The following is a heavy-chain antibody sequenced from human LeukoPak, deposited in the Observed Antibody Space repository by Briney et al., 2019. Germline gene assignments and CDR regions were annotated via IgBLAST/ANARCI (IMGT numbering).Heavy chain of an antibody. Sequence: ASVKVSCKASGYTFTSYGISWVRQAPGQGLEWMGWISAYNGNTNYAQKLQGRVTMTTDTSTSTAYMELRSLRSDDTAVDYCVRAAAASYYFDYWGQGTLVTVSS. CDR2: ISAYNGNT. V-gene: IGHV1-18*01. CDR3: VRAAAASYYFDY. D-gene: IGHD6-13*01. J-gene: IGHJ4*02. CDR1: GYTFTSYG.